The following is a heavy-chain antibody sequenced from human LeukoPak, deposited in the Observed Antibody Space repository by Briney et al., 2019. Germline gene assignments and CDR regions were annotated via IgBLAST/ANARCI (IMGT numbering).Heavy chain of an antibody. CDR3: AKDQELELHY. CDR1: GFTFSSYG. CDR2: IRYEGSNK. J-gene: IGHJ4*02. Sequence: PGRSQTLLCAVSGFTFSSYGTLWARQAPGKGLEWVADIRYEGSNKFYALCVEGRYTIHRDNYKNTLYLQMNSLRAEDTAVYYCAKDQELELHYWGGGTLVTVSS. V-gene: IGHV3-33*06. D-gene: IGHD1-7*01.